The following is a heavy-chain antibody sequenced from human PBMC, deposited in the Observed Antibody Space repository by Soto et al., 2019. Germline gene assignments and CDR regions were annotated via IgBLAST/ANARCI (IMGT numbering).Heavy chain of an antibody. CDR1: GFTFSNAW. CDR3: TTDYIIVVVPRDY. J-gene: IGHJ4*02. Sequence: PGGSLRLSCAASGFTFSNAWMSWVRQAPGKGLEWVGRIKSKTDGGTTDYAAPVKGRFTISRDDSKNTLYLQMNSLKTEDTAVYYCTTDYIIVVVPRDYWGQGTLVTVSS. D-gene: IGHD2-2*01. CDR2: IKSKTDGGTT. V-gene: IGHV3-15*01.